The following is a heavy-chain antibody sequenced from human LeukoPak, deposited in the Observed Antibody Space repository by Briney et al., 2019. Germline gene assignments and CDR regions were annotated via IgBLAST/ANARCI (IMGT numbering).Heavy chain of an antibody. CDR1: GFTVSVNY. CDR2: INWNGGST. Sequence: GGSLRLSCAASGFTVSVNYMGWVRQAPGKGLEWVSGINWNGGSTGYADSVKGRFTISRDNARNSLYLQMNSLRAEDTALYYCARIAMAGIGDGFDIWGQGTMVTVSS. J-gene: IGHJ3*02. D-gene: IGHD6-19*01. CDR3: ARIAMAGIGDGFDI. V-gene: IGHV3-20*04.